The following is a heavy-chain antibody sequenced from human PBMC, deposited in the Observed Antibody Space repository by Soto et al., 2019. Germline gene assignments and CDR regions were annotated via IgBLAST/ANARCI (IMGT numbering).Heavy chain of an antibody. Sequence: SDTLSLTCTVSGGSISIHYWSWIRQLPGKGLEWIGYIYYSGSTKYNPYLKSRVTISVDTSKNQFSLRLSSVTAADTAVYYCARDYIAAAVMKSEYYYYGIDVWGQGTTITVSS. CDR1: GGSISIHY. V-gene: IGHV4-59*11. J-gene: IGHJ6*02. CDR2: IYYSGST. CDR3: ARDYIAAAVMKSEYYYYGIDV. D-gene: IGHD6-13*01.